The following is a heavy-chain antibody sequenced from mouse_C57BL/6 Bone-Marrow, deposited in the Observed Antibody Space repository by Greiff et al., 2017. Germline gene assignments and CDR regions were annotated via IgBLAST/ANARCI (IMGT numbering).Heavy chain of an antibody. CDR2: IFPGSGST. CDR1: GYTFTDYY. CDR3: ARREDYSNFYFDY. V-gene: IGHV1-75*01. J-gene: IGHJ2*01. Sequence: VMLVESGPELVKPGASVKTSCKASGYTFTDYYINWVKQRPGQGLEWIGWIFPGSGSTYYNEKLKGQATLTVDKSSSTAYMLLSSLTSEYSAVYFCARREDYSNFYFDYWGQGTTLTVSS. D-gene: IGHD2-5*01.